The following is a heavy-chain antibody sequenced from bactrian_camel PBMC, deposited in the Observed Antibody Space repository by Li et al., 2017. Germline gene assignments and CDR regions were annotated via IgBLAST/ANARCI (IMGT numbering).Heavy chain of an antibody. D-gene: IGHD6*01. CDR2: IMKSGST. Sequence: VQLVESGGGLVQPGGPLKLSCVASGVTFSNLEMGWVRQAAGKGLEWVSGIMKSGSTNYADSVKGRFTISRDNAKNTLYLQMSSLKTEDTAVYYCARMGWYVPYDLWGVGTQVTVS. CDR1: GVTFSNLE. J-gene: IGHJ4*01. V-gene: IGHV3S40*01.